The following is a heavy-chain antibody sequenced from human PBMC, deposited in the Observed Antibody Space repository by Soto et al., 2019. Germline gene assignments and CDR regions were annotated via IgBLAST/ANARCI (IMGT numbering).Heavy chain of an antibody. CDR3: ARDTGRGNYYDSSGRPLDY. CDR1: GGTFSSYA. V-gene: IGHV1-69*13. Sequence: SVKVSCKASGGTFSSYAISWVRHAPGQGLEWMGGIIPIFGTANYAQKFQGRVTITADESTSTAYMELSSLRSEDTAVYYCARDTGRGNYYDSSGRPLDYWGQGTLVTVSS. CDR2: IIPIFGTA. D-gene: IGHD3-22*01. J-gene: IGHJ4*02.